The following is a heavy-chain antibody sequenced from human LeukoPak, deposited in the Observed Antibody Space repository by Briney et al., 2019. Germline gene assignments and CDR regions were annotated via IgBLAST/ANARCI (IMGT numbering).Heavy chain of an antibody. J-gene: IGHJ6*02. CDR1: GGSISSGGYY. D-gene: IGHD3-3*01. CDR3: ARGSWGSRITIFGVVTTSRYYGMDV. CDR2: IYYSGST. Sequence: PSQTLSLTCTVSGGSISSGGYYWSWIRQHPGKGLEWIGYIYYSGSTYYNPSLKSRVTISVDTSKYQFSLKLSSVTAADTAVYYCARGSWGSRITIFGVVTTSRYYGMDVWGQGTTVTVSS. V-gene: IGHV4-31*03.